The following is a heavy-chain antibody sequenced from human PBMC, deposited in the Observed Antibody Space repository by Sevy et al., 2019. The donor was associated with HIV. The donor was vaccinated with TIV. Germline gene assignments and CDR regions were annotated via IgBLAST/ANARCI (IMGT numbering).Heavy chain of an antibody. Sequence: GGSLRLSCAASGFTFSGYAMNWVRQAPGKGLESVSAINGKGRSTHYADSVEGRLTISRDNSKNTLYLQMNSLRAEDTAVYYCAKTINSGGGVVPAANYYYYGLDVWGQGTTVTVSS. V-gene: IGHV3-23*01. CDR1: GFTFSGYA. J-gene: IGHJ6*02. CDR3: AKTINSGGGVVPAANYYYYGLDV. CDR2: INGKGRST. D-gene: IGHD2-2*01.